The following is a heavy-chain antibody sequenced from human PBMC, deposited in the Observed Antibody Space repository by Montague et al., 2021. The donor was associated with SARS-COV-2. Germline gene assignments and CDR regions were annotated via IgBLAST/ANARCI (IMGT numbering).Heavy chain of an antibody. Sequence: CAISGDSVSSNSATWNWVRQSPSRGLEWLGRTYYRSKWYNDYAVSVRGRVTINPDTSKNQFSLQLYSVTPEDTAIYYCTSGREGNYNVMDVWGQGATVTVS. CDR1: GDSVSSNSAT. CDR2: TYYRSKWYN. J-gene: IGHJ6*02. CDR3: TSGREGNYNVMDV. V-gene: IGHV6-1*01. D-gene: IGHD1-1*01.